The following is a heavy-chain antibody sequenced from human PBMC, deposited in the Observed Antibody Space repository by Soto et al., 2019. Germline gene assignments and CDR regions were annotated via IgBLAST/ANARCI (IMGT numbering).Heavy chain of an antibody. CDR3: ARGIYSYGETFDY. Sequence: GGSLRLSCAASGFTFSSYSMNWVRQAPGKGLEWVSSISSSSSYIYYADSVKGRFTISRDNAKNSLYLQMNSLRAEDTAVYYCARGIYSYGETFDYWGQGTLVTVFS. CDR2: ISSSSSYI. D-gene: IGHD5-18*01. J-gene: IGHJ4*02. CDR1: GFTFSSYS. V-gene: IGHV3-21*01.